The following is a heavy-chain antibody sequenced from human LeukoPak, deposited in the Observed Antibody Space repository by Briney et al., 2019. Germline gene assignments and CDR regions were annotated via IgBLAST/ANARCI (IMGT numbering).Heavy chain of an antibody. Sequence: GGSLRLSCAASGFTFDDYGMSWVRQAPGKGLEWVSGINWNGGSTGYAGSVKGRFTISRDNSKNTLYLQMNSLRAEDTAVYYCARGRDGAAAATGYFDYWGQGTLVTVSS. CDR2: INWNGGST. CDR3: ARGRDGAAAATGYFDY. J-gene: IGHJ4*02. D-gene: IGHD6-13*01. V-gene: IGHV3-20*04. CDR1: GFTFDDYG.